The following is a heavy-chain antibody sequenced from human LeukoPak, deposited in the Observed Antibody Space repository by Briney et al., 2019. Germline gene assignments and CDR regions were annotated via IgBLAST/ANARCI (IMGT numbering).Heavy chain of an antibody. Sequence: GESLKISCKGSGYTFTNYWIGWVRQMPGKGLEWMGIIYPGDSDTRYSPSFQGQVTISADKSISTAYLQWSSLKASDTAMYCARLLYGDRMFGYWGQGTLVTVSS. J-gene: IGHJ4*02. D-gene: IGHD4-17*01. V-gene: IGHV5-51*01. CDR3: ARLLYGDRMFGY. CDR1: GYTFTNYW. CDR2: IYPGDSDT.